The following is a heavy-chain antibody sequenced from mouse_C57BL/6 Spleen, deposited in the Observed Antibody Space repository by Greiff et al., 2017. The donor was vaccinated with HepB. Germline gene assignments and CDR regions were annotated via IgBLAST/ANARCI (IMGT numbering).Heavy chain of an antibody. Sequence: QVQLKQSGPGLVQPSQSLSITCTVSGFSLTSYGVHWVRQSPGKGLEWLGVIWSGGSTDYNAAFISRLSISKDNSKSQVFVKMNSLQADDTAIYYCGRIGDGGYYYFGYWGQGTTLTVSA. CDR1: GFSLTSYG. D-gene: IGHD2-3*01. V-gene: IGHV2-2*01. CDR2: IWSGGST. J-gene: IGHJ2*01. CDR3: GRIGDGGYYYFGY.